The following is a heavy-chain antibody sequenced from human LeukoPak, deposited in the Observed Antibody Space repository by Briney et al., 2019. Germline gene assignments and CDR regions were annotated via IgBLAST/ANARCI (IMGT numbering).Heavy chain of an antibody. CDR1: GFTFSSYA. D-gene: IGHD3-10*01. CDR2: ISYDGSNK. Sequence: GGSLRLSCAAPGFTFSSYAMHWVRQAPGKGLEWVAVISYDGSNKYYADSVKGRFTISRDNSKNTLYLQMNSLRAEDTAVYYCARSETPMADPFDYWGQGTLVTVSS. CDR3: ARSETPMADPFDY. J-gene: IGHJ4*02. V-gene: IGHV3-30-3*01.